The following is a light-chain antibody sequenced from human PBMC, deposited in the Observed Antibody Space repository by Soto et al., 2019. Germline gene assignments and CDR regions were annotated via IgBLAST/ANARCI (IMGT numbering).Light chain of an antibody. J-gene: IGLJ3*02. CDR2: GNS. CDR1: SSNIGAGFD. Sequence: QSVLTQPPSVSGAPGQRVTISCTGSSSNIGAGFDVHWDHQIAGTAPKLLIYGNSNRPSGVPDRFSGSKCGTSATPAIKGLQGEEEAHYDCQSYDNSRRGTVAFGGGTKLTVL. V-gene: IGLV1-40*01. CDR3: QSYDNSRRGTVA.